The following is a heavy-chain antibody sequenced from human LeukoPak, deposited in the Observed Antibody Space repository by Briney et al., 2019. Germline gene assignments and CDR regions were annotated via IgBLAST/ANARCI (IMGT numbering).Heavy chain of an antibody. V-gene: IGHV4-39*07. CDR1: GGSISSSSYY. CDR3: ARARQRITMVRGTPPPYYYYYMDV. Sequence: SETLSLTCTVSGGSISSSSYYWGWIRQPPGKGLEWIGSIYYSGSTYYNPSLKSRVTISVDTSKNQFSLKLSSVTPADTAVYYCARARQRITMVRGTPPPYYYYYMDVWGKGTTVTVSS. D-gene: IGHD3-10*01. J-gene: IGHJ6*03. CDR2: IYYSGST.